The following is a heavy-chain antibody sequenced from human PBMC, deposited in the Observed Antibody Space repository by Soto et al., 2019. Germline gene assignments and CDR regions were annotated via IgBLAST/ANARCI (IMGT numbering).Heavy chain of an antibody. CDR3: ARSSGYCSGGSCYSFYYYGMDV. J-gene: IGHJ6*02. CDR2: ISYDGSNK. V-gene: IGHV3-30-3*01. CDR1: EITYRSYA. D-gene: IGHD2-15*01. Sequence: GGSLRHSCAASEITYRSYAMHWVRQAPGKGLEWVAVISYDGSNKYYADSVKGRFTISRDNSKNTLYLQMNSLRAEDTAVYYCARSSGYCSGGSCYSFYYYGMDVWGQGTTVTVSS.